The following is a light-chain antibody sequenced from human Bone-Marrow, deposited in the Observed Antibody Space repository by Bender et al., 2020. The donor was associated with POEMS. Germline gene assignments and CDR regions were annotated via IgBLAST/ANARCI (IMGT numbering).Light chain of an antibody. CDR1: SSNIEAGHG. CDR3: AVWDDSLNGWV. J-gene: IGLJ3*02. CDR2: SSH. Sequence: QSVLTQPPSASGAPGQRVTISCTGRSSNIEAGHGVHWYQQLPGTAPKLLIYSSHRRPSEVPDRFSGSRSGTSASLAISGLQSEDEADYYCAVWDDSLNGWVFGGGTKLTVL. V-gene: IGLV1-44*01.